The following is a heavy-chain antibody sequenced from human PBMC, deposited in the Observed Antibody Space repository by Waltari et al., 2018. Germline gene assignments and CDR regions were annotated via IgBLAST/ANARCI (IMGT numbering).Heavy chain of an antibody. CDR3: ARHSALNFDY. CDR2: INPNTGGT. CDR1: GYNFIGYY. Sequence: QVQLVQSGAEVKKPGASVNVSCKASGYNFIGYYIHWVRQAPGQGLEWMGWINPNTGGTKYAQKYQVSVTLTRDTSISTAYMELSSLGSDDMAVFYCARHSALNFDYWCHVTLVTVS. V-gene: IGHV1-2*02. D-gene: IGHD2-21*01. J-gene: IGHJ4*01.